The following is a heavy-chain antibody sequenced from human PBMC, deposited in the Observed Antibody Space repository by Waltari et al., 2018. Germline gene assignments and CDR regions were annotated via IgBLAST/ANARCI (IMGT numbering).Heavy chain of an antibody. CDR1: GFNFSASA. CDR2: ISDRGHRT. D-gene: IGHD5-12*01. CDR3: EAHGASGFDI. J-gene: IGHJ3*02. V-gene: IGHV3-23*04. Sequence: EGQLVESGGGLVQPGGSLRLSCAASGFNFSASAMNWVRQAPGKGLEWVSAISDRGHRTFYKDSVKGRFTVSRDNSKKTLHLQMNGLRAEDTAVYFCEAHGASGFDIWGQGIMVTVAS.